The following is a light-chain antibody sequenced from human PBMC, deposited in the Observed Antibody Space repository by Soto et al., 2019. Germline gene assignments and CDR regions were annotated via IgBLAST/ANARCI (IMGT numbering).Light chain of an antibody. CDR2: SDN. V-gene: IGLV1-44*01. J-gene: IGLJ1*01. CDR3: ATWDDSLNGYV. Sequence: QPVLTQPPSASGTPGQRVTVSCSGSSANIGSNTVNWYKQVPGTAPKLLVYSDNQRPSGVPDRLSGSKSGTSASLAISGLRSDDEADYFCATWDDSLNGYVFGTGTKVTVL. CDR1: SANIGSNT.